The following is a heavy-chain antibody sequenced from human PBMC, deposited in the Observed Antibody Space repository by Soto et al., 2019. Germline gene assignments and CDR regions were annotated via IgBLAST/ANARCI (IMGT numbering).Heavy chain of an antibody. V-gene: IGHV4-31*03. CDR1: GGSISSGGYY. CDR2: IYYSGST. Sequence: LSLTCTVSGGSISSGGYYWSWIRQHPGKGLEWIGYIYYSGSTYYNPSLKSRVTISVDTSKNQFSLKLSSVTAADTAVYYCAGSRITMVRGVIMSGMDVWGQGTTVTVSS. D-gene: IGHD3-10*01. J-gene: IGHJ6*02. CDR3: AGSRITMVRGVIMSGMDV.